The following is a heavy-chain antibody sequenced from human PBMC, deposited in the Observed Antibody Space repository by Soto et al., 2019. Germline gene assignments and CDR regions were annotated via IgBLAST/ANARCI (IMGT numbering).Heavy chain of an antibody. Sequence: QVQLQESGPGLVKPSETLSLTCTASGGSINTYYWNWIRQSPGKGLEWIGYIFYTGSTKYNPSLESRVTISVDTSKKQFSVRLNSVTPADTAVYYCAGGPYYFGLDVWGQGTTVTVSS. D-gene: IGHD3-10*01. CDR3: AGGPYYFGLDV. V-gene: IGHV4-59*12. CDR1: GGSINTYY. CDR2: IFYTGST. J-gene: IGHJ6*02.